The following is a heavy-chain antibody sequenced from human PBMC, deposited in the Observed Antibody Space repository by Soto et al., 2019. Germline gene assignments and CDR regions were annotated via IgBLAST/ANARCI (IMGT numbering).Heavy chain of an antibody. D-gene: IGHD3-16*01. CDR2: INSDGSTT. J-gene: IGHJ4*02. Sequence: EVQLAESGGGLVQPGGSLRLSCAASGFTCKTYWMYWVRQAPGKGLVWVSRINSDGSTTNYAVSVKGRFTISRDNAKNTLYLQLNSLKDDDTAVYYCTRGGGGLDSWGQGTLVTVSS. CDR3: TRGGGGLDS. CDR1: GFTCKTYW. V-gene: IGHV3-74*01.